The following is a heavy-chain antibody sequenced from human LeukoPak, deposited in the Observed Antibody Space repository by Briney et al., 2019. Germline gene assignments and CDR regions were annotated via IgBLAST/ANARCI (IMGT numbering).Heavy chain of an antibody. J-gene: IGHJ5*02. V-gene: IGHV4-4*07. Sequence: SETLSLTCTVSGGSIGTYCWIWIRQADGKGLEWIGRICSSGTTIYNPSLKSRVIMSLDMSNNQFSLILTSVTAADTAVYYCARDRGTDGSDQLDPWGQGILVTVSS. D-gene: IGHD5-24*01. CDR2: ICSSGTT. CDR1: GGSIGTYC. CDR3: ARDRGTDGSDQLDP.